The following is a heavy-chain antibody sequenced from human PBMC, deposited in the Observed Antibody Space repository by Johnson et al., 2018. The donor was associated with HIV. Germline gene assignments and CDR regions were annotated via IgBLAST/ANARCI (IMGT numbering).Heavy chain of an antibody. J-gene: IGHJ3*02. CDR2: IGSAGDT. CDR1: GFTFSSYD. Sequence: VQLVESGGGVVQPGGSLRLSCAASGFTFSSYDMHWVRQATGKGLEWFSAIGSAGDTYYPGSVTGRFTISRDNAKNSLYLQMNSLRAEDTAVYYCAREEEIAVAGGSAFDIWGQGTMVTVSS. V-gene: IGHV3-13*01. D-gene: IGHD6-19*01. CDR3: AREEEIAVAGGSAFDI.